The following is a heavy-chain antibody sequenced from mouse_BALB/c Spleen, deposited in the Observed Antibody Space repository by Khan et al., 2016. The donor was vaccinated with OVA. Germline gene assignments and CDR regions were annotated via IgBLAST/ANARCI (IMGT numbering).Heavy chain of an antibody. V-gene: IGHV1S132*01. Sequence: QVRLQQSGAELVRPGASVKLSCKTSGYIFTNHWIHWVKQRSGQGLEWIARIYPGTDNTYYNEKLKDKATLTVDKSSSTAYMQLSSLKSEDSAVYFCAREEALYYFDYWGQGTTLTVSS. J-gene: IGHJ2*01. CDR2: IYPGTDNT. D-gene: IGHD3-2*02. CDR1: GYIFTNHW. CDR3: AREEALYYFDY.